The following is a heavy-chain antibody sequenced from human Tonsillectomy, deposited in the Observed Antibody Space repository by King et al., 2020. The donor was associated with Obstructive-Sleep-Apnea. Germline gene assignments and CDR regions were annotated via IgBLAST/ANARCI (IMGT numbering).Heavy chain of an antibody. CDR3: ARYPIRFLEWLPLDY. V-gene: IGHV1-18*04. Sequence: QLVQSGAEVKKPGASVNVSCKASGYTYTTYGISWVRQAPGQGLEWMGWITTYNGNTNYAQKLQGRVTMTTHISTSTAQMALRSLRSGDTAVYYCARYPIRFLEWLPLDYWGQGTLVTVSS. CDR1: GYTYTTYG. J-gene: IGHJ4*02. CDR2: ITTYNGNT. D-gene: IGHD3-3*01.